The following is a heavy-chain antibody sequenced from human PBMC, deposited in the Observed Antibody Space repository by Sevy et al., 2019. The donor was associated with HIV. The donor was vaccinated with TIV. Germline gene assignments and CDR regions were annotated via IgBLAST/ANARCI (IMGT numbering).Heavy chain of an antibody. V-gene: IGHV3-49*03. CDR3: SRGLATADTPEYYFDY. Sequence: GGSLRLSCTTSGFTFDDYAMSWFRQAPGKGLEWVAFITRNSYEAYGGTTEYAASVKGRFIISRDDSKSIAYRQMNSLKTEDTAVYYCSRGLATADTPEYYFDYWGQGNLVTVSS. CDR2: ITRNSYEAYGGTT. J-gene: IGHJ4*02. D-gene: IGHD5-12*01. CDR1: GFTFDDYA.